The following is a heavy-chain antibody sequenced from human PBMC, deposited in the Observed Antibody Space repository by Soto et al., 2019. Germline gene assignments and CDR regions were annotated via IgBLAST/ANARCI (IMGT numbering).Heavy chain of an antibody. J-gene: IGHJ4*02. CDR1: GFTFDDYV. CDR2: ISWNSGSI. Sequence: EVQLVESGGGLVQPGRSLRLSCAASGFTFDDYVMHWVRQAPGKGLEWVSGISWNSGSIGYADSVKGRFTISRDNAKNSLYLQMNSLRAEDTALYYCARDAYSSSWYILDYWGQGTLVTVSS. V-gene: IGHV3-9*01. D-gene: IGHD6-13*01. CDR3: ARDAYSSSWYILDY.